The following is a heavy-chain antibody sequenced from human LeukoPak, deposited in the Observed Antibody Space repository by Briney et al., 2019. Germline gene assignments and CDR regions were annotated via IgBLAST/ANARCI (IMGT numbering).Heavy chain of an antibody. Sequence: GGSLRLSCAASGFTFDDYAMHWVRQAPGKGLEWVSGISWNSGSIGYAHSVKGRFTISRDNAKNSLYLQMNSLRAEDTALYYCAKARLRYFDWLCFDYWGQGTLVTVSS. CDR3: AKARLRYFDWLCFDY. J-gene: IGHJ4*02. CDR1: GFTFDDYA. CDR2: ISWNSGSI. D-gene: IGHD3-9*01. V-gene: IGHV3-9*01.